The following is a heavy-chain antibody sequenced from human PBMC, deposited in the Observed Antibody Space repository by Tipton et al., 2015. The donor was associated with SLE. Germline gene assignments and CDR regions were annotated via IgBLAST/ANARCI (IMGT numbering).Heavy chain of an antibody. CDR2: ISSSSSYI. CDR3: ARVGIVLAD. D-gene: IGHD2-8*02. V-gene: IGHV3-21*01. J-gene: IGHJ4*02. CDR1: GFTFSTYS. Sequence: SLRLSCAVSGFTFSTYSMNWVRQAPGKGLEWVSSISSSSSYIYYADSVKGRFTVSRDNAKNSLYLQMNSLRAEDTAVYYCARVGIVLADWGQGTLVTVSS.